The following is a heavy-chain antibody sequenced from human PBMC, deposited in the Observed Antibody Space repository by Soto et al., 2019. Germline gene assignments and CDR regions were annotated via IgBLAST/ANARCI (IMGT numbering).Heavy chain of an antibody. J-gene: IGHJ4*02. D-gene: IGHD5-12*01. Sequence: EVQLVESGGGLVKPGGSLRLSCAASGFTFSNAWMTWVRQAPGKGLEWVGRVKSKTDGGTIDYAAPVKDRFTISRDDSKNPLYLQINTLKPQYIAVYYWSGTYSGSSLRFDYWGQGTLATVSS. CDR3: SGTYSGSSLRFDY. CDR1: GFTFSNAW. V-gene: IGHV3-15*01. CDR2: VKSKTDGGTI.